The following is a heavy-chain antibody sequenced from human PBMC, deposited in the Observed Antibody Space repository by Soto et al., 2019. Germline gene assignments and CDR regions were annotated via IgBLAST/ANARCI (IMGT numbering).Heavy chain of an antibody. CDR3: ESNCAYAAGSYFLGIDV. CDR1: GFTFRNYW. J-gene: IGHJ6*02. V-gene: IGHV3-74*01. D-gene: IGHD4-4*01. Sequence: EVQLVESGGGLVQPGGSLRLSCAASGFTFRNYWMHWVRQAPGKGLVWFSRVNSDGDTTYYADSVKGRFTISRDNAKNKLPLQMNRPGATDTSVYYRESNCAYAAGSYFLGIDVWGQGTTVTVSS. CDR2: VNSDGDTT.